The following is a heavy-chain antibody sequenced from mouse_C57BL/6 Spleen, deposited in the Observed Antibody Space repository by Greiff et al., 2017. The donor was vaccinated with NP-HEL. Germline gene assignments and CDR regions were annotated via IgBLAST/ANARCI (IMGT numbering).Heavy chain of an antibody. V-gene: IGHV1-5*01. Sequence: VQLQQSGTVLARPGASVKMSCKTSGYTFTSYWMHWVKQRPGQGLEWIGAIYPGNSDTSYNQKFKGKAKLTAVTSASTAYMELSSLTNEDSAVYYCTRQSYGNYVDYAMDYWGQGTSVTVSS. D-gene: IGHD2-1*01. CDR3: TRQSYGNYVDYAMDY. CDR1: GYTFTSYW. CDR2: IYPGNSDT. J-gene: IGHJ4*01.